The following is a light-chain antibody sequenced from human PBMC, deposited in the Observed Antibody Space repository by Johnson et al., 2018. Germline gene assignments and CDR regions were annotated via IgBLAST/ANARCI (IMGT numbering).Light chain of an antibody. J-gene: IGLJ1*01. CDR1: SSNIGNNY. CDR3: GTWDSSLSSGNV. CDR2: ENN. V-gene: IGLV1-51*02. Sequence: QSVLTQPPSVSAAPGQKVTISCSGSSSNIGNNYVSWYQQLPGTAPKLLIYENNKPPSGIPYRFSGSKSGTSATLGITGLQTGDEADYYCGTWDSSLSSGNVFGTGTKVTVL.